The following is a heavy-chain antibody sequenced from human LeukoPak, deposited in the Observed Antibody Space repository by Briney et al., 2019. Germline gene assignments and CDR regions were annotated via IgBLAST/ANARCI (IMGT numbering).Heavy chain of an antibody. V-gene: IGHV3-11*04. Sequence: PGGSLRLSCTASGFTFSDYYMSWIRQAPGKGLEWVSYISSSGSTIYYADSVKGRFTISRDNAKNSLYLQMNSLRAEDTAVYYCARDYFPNYSSSWYPWTHENKGYYFDYWGQGTLVTVSS. CDR3: ARDYFPNYSSSWYPWTHENKGYYFDY. CDR1: GFTFSDYY. J-gene: IGHJ4*02. CDR2: ISSSGSTI. D-gene: IGHD6-13*01.